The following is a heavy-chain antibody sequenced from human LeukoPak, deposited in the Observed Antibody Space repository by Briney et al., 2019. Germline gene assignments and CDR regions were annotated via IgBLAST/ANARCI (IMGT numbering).Heavy chain of an antibody. CDR3: ARDSNWGPASGWFDP. D-gene: IGHD7-27*01. V-gene: IGHV3-74*01. Sequence: PGGSLRLSCAASGFTFSSYWMHWVRQAPGKGLVWVSRINSDGSSTSYADSVKGRFTISRDNAKNTLYLQMNSLRAEDTAVYYCARDSNWGPASGWFDPWGQGTLVTVSS. J-gene: IGHJ5*02. CDR1: GFTFSSYW. CDR2: INSDGSST.